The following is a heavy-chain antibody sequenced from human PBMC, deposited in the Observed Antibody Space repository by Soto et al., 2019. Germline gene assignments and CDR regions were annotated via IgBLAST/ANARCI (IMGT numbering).Heavy chain of an antibody. D-gene: IGHD1-7*01. CDR3: TRILEGSGTTMSY. J-gene: IGHJ4*02. CDR1: GFTFGNVW. Sequence: EVQLVESGGGLVKPGGSLRLSCAASGFTFGNVWMNWVRQAPGKGLEWVGRIKSKTDGGTTVYAAPVKGRFTISRDDSKNTLYLQTNNLKSQDTAVYYCTRILEGSGTTMSYWGQGTLVTVSS. V-gene: IGHV3-15*07. CDR2: IKSKTDGGTT.